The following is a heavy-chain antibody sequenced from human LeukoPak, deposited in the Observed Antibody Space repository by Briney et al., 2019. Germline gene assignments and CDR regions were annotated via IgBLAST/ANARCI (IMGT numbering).Heavy chain of an antibody. CDR3: ARGGQWLVLDAFDI. CDR1: GGSISSYY. D-gene: IGHD6-19*01. Sequence: SETLSLTCTASGGSISSYYWSWIRQPAGKGLEWIGRIYTSGSTNYNPSLKSRVTISVDKSKNQFSLKLGSVTAADTAVYYCARGGQWLVLDAFDIWGQGTMVTVSS. J-gene: IGHJ3*02. CDR2: IYTSGST. V-gene: IGHV4-4*07.